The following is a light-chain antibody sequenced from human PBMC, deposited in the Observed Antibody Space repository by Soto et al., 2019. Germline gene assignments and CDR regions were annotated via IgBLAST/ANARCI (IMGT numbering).Light chain of an antibody. CDR3: QQSGTSPPVA. Sequence: EIVLTQSPGTLSLSPGERATLSCRASQSVGSSFLAWYQQKPGQAPRLLIYGASNRATGIPDRFSGSGSGTDFTLTISRLEPEDFAVYYCQQSGTSPPVAFGGGTKVEIK. CDR1: QSVGSSF. V-gene: IGKV3-20*01. CDR2: GAS. J-gene: IGKJ4*01.